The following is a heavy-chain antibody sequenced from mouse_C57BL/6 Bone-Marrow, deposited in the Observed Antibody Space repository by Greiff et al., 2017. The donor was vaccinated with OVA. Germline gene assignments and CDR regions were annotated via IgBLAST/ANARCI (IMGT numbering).Heavy chain of an antibody. CDR2: IDPSDSYT. CDR1: GYTFTSYW. J-gene: IGHJ4*01. D-gene: IGHD1-1*01. CDR3: ARVGYYGPYAMDY. Sequence: VQLQQPGVELVRPGTSVKLSCKASGYTFTSYWMHWVKQRPGQGLEWIGVIDPSDSYTNYNQKFKGKATLTVDTSSSTAYMQLSSLTSEDSAVYYCARVGYYGPYAMDYWGQGTSVTVSS. V-gene: IGHV1-59*01.